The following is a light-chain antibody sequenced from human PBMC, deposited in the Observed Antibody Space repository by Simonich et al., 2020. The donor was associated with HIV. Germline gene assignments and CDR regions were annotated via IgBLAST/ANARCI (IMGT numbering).Light chain of an antibody. V-gene: IGKV3-20*01. Sequence: DIVMTQSPATLSVSPGERATLSCRASQSVSINLAWYQPKPGQAPRLLIYSASSRATGSPARCSGSGSGTDFTLTISRLEPEDFAVYYCQQYGSSRTFGQGTKVEIK. CDR3: QQYGSSRT. CDR1: QSVSIN. CDR2: SAS. J-gene: IGKJ1*01.